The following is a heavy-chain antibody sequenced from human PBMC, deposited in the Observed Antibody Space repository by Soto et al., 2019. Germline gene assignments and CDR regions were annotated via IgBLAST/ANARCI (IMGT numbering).Heavy chain of an antibody. Sequence: QVQLVQSGAEVRKPGSSVKVSCKASGGTFSRHAISWVRQAPGQGLEWMGGIIPIFGTANHAQKFQGRVTIIADESTSTVYMELSSLRSEDTAMYYCARENYYGSGRGYWGQGTLVTVSS. CDR1: GGTFSRHA. CDR3: ARENYYGSGRGY. D-gene: IGHD3-10*01. J-gene: IGHJ4*02. V-gene: IGHV1-69*01. CDR2: IIPIFGTA.